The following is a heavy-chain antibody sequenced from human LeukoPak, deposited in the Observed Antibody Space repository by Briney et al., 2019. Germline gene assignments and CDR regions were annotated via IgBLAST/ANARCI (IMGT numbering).Heavy chain of an antibody. J-gene: IGHJ3*02. CDR1: GYIFTGYY. D-gene: IGHD1-26*01. CDR2: INPNSDST. CDR3: GILAEEKVGAIICAFDI. Sequence: ASVKVSCKAFGYIFTGYYIHWVRQAPGQGLEWMGGINPNSDSTRYAQKLQGRVTMTKGTAISRAYMEQSRLKSDETAVYYCGILAEEKVGAIICAFDIGGKGTMVTVS. V-gene: IGHV1-2*02.